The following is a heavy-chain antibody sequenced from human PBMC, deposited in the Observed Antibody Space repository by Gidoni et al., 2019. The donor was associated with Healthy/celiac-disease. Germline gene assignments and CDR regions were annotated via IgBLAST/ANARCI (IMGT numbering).Heavy chain of an antibody. Sequence: QVQLQESGPGLVKPSETLSLTCTVSGGSISSYYWSWIRQPPGKGLEWIGYIYYSGSTNYNPSLKSRVTISVDTSKNQFSLKLSSVTAADTAVYYCARVKFGDSSGYYYNYYYYYGMDVWGQGTTVTVSS. J-gene: IGHJ6*02. CDR3: ARVKFGDSSGYYYNYYYYYGMDV. CDR1: GGSISSYY. CDR2: IYYSGST. D-gene: IGHD3-22*01. V-gene: IGHV4-59*01.